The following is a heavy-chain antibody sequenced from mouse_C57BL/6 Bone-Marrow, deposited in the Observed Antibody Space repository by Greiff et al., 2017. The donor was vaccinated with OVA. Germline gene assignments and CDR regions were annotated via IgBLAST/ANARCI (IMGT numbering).Heavy chain of an antibody. CDR1: GYTFTDYE. V-gene: IGHV1-15*01. CDR3: TRGYSNYYAMDY. J-gene: IGHJ4*01. D-gene: IGHD2-5*01. Sequence: VQLQQSGAELVSPGASVTLSCKASGYTFTDYEMHWVKQTPVHGLEWIGSIDPETGGTAYNQKFKGKAILTADKSSSTAYMELRSLTSEDSAVYYCTRGYSNYYAMDYWGQGTSVTVSS. CDR2: IDPETGGT.